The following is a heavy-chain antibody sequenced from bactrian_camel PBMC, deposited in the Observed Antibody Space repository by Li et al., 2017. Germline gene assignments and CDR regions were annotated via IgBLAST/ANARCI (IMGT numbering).Heavy chain of an antibody. D-gene: IGHD7*01. CDR2: RDSDGNT. CDR1: GAIFNSCV. Sequence: HVQLVESGGGSAQAGGSLRLSCTASGAIFNSCVLGWHREGEGIAARDSDGNTAYADSVKGRFTISQDSAKNTLYLQMDSLKPEDTGMYYCAAVNGAGRLPAENALLFLPRVARGNWGQGTQVTVS. CDR3: AAVNGAGRLPAENALLFLPRVARGN. V-gene: IGHV3S53*01. J-gene: IGHJ4*01.